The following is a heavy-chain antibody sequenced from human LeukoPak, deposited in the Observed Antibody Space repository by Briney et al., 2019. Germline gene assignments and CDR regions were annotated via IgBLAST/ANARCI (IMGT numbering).Heavy chain of an antibody. J-gene: IGHJ4*02. V-gene: IGHV1-3*01. Sequence: ASVKVSCKASGYTFTSYAMHWVRQAPGQRLEWMGWINAGNGNTKYSQKFQGRVTITRDTSASTAYMELSSLRSEDTAVYYCARDPNYYGSGVIDYWGQGTLVTVSS. CDR3: ARDPNYYGSGVIDY. D-gene: IGHD3-10*01. CDR1: GYTFTSYA. CDR2: INAGNGNT.